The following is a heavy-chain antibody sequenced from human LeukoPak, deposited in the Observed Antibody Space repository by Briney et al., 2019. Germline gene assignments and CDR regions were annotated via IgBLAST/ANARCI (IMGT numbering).Heavy chain of an antibody. V-gene: IGHV3-74*01. CDR3: ARVKVVVTADVFDI. CDR2: INSDGGST. CDR1: GFTFRSSW. D-gene: IGHD3-22*01. J-gene: IGHJ3*02. Sequence: GGSLRLSCAASGFTFRSSWMRWVRQAPGKGLVWVSRINSDGGSTSYADSVKGRFAISRDNAKNTLYLERNSLRAEDTAVYYCARVKVVVTADVFDIWGQETIVTVSS.